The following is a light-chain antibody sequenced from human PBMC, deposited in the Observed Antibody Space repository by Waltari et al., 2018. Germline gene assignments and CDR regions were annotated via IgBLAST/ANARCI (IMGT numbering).Light chain of an antibody. J-gene: IGKJ1*01. Sequence: EIVLTQSPGPLSLSPGERATLSCRASQSVGRSLVWYQQKPGQAPRLLIYDASTRATGIPDRFSGSGSGTDFSLTISRLEPEDFAVYFCQNYVRLPATFGQGTKVEIK. CDR2: DAS. CDR3: QNYVRLPAT. CDR1: QSVGRS. V-gene: IGKV3-20*01.